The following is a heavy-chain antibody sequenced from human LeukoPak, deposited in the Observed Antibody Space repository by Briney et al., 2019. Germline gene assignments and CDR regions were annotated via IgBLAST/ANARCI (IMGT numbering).Heavy chain of an antibody. CDR1: GFAFSSYA. Sequence: GGSLRLSCAVSGFAFSSYAMTWVRRAPGKGLEWVSAISGSGGSPYYADSVKGRFTISRDNSKNTLYLQMNSLRAEDTAVYYCAKVTGYCSSTSCYTSNWFDPWGQGTLVTVSS. V-gene: IGHV3-23*01. CDR2: ISGSGGSP. J-gene: IGHJ5*02. D-gene: IGHD2-2*02. CDR3: AKVTGYCSSTSCYTSNWFDP.